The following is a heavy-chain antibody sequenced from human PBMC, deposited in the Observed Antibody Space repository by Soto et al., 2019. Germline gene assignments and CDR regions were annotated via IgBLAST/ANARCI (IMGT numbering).Heavy chain of an antibody. V-gene: IGHV1-69*13. Sequence: AVTVSCTASGGTFISYAISWVRQAPGQGLEWMGGIIPIFGTANYAQKFQGRVTITADESTSTAYMELSSLRSEDTAVYYCARERQDIVVVVAAQGGAFDIWGQGTMVTVSS. J-gene: IGHJ3*02. D-gene: IGHD2-15*01. CDR1: GGTFISYA. CDR2: IIPIFGTA. CDR3: ARERQDIVVVVAAQGGAFDI.